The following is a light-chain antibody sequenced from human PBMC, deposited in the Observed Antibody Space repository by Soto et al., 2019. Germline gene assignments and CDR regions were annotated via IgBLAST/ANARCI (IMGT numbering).Light chain of an antibody. V-gene: IGKV1D-12*01. J-gene: IGKJ2*01. CDR3: QQANNYPHT. CDR1: QHNNNW. CDR2: GAS. Sequence: DVQMTQSPSSLSASVGDRVTITCRASQHNNNWLDWYQQKPGKDPQLLIHGASNLQGGVPSRFNGIQSGSSFTHTITRLQPDDFATYFCQQANNYPHTLGQGT.